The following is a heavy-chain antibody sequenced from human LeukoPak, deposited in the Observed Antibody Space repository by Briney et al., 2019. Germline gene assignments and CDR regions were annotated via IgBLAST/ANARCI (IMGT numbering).Heavy chain of an antibody. CDR1: GGSFSGYY. D-gene: IGHD3-22*01. CDR3: ARGQVLRYYDSSGIIDY. J-gene: IGHJ4*02. Sequence: PSETLSLTCAVYGGSFSGYYWIRQPPGKRLEWRGEINHSGSTNYNPSLKSRVTISVDTSKNQFSLKLSSVTAADTAVYYCARGQVLRYYDSSGIIDYWGQGTLVTVSS. CDR2: INHSGST. V-gene: IGHV4-34*01.